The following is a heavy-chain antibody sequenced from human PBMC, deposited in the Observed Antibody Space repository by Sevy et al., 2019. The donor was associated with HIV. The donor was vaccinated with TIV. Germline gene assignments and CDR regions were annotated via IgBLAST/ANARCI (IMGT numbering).Heavy chain of an antibody. J-gene: IGHJ4*02. CDR2: ISSSSRTI. Sequence: GGSLRISCVVSGLTFSSDSMNWVRQAPGKGLEWLAYISSSSRTIYYADSVEGRFTISRDNDKKSVFLQMNNLRDEDSATYYCARDVDTPFVRSFDGWGQGTLVTVSS. CDR1: GLTFSSDS. V-gene: IGHV3-48*02. CDR3: ARDVDTPFVRSFDG. D-gene: IGHD5-18*01.